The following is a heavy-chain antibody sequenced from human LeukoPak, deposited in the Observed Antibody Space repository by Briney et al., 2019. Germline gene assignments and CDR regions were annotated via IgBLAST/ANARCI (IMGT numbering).Heavy chain of an antibody. V-gene: IGHV3-48*03. D-gene: IGHD3-9*01. Sequence: GGSLRLSCAASGFTFSSYEMNWVRQAPGKGLEWVSYISSSGSTIYYADSVKGRFTISRDNAKNSLYLQMNSLRAEDTAVYYCARAPGYYDILTGYLYYFDYWGQGTLVTVSS. CDR1: GFTFSSYE. J-gene: IGHJ4*02. CDR3: ARAPGYYDILTGYLYYFDY. CDR2: ISSSGSTI.